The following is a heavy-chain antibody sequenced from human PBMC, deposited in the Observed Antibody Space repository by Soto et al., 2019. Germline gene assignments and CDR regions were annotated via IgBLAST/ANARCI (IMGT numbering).Heavy chain of an antibody. J-gene: IGHJ5*02. CDR1: GFMFSDSW. CDR2: IKPDGSET. CDR3: ASGIDP. Sequence: EAQLVESGGDLVQPGGSLRISCAASGFMFSDSWMNWVRQAPGKGLEWVANIKPDGSETAYVDSVKGRFTISRDNAKKFLYLQMNSLRVDDTAVYYCASGIDPWGQGTRVTVSS. V-gene: IGHV3-7*05.